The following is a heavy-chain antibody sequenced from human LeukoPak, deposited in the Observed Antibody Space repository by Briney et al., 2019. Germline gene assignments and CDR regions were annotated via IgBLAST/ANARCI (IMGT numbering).Heavy chain of an antibody. D-gene: IGHD2-21*02. Sequence: PSETLSLTCTVSGGSISGYYWSCIRHPPGKGREGIGYIYYSGSSNYNPSLRSPVTISVDTSKNQSSLKLNSVTAADPAVYYCARWRYCGGHCYPSAFDIWGQGTMVTVSS. J-gene: IGHJ3*02. CDR2: IYYSGSS. CDR3: ARWRYCGGHCYPSAFDI. CDR1: GGSISGYY. V-gene: IGHV4-59*01.